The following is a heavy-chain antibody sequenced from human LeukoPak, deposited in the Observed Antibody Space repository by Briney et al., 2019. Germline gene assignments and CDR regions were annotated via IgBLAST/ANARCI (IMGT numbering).Heavy chain of an antibody. CDR1: GDSISGYY. D-gene: IGHD3-10*01. J-gene: IGHJ3*02. CDR3: ARDPKYGSGSVGTFNI. CDR2: IYNSGSP. Sequence: SETLSLTCTVSGDSISGYYWSWIRQPPGKGLEWIGYIYNSGSPNYNPSLKSRVSMSVDTSKNQFSLKLSSVTAADTAVYYCARDPKYGSGSVGTFNIWGQGTMVTVSS. V-gene: IGHV4-59*01.